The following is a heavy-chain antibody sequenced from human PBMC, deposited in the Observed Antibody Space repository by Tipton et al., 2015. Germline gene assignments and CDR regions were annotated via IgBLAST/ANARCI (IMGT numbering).Heavy chain of an antibody. Sequence: TLSLTCTVSGGSVSSGSAYHWSWIRQPPGKGLEWIGNIDYSGTKNYNPSLKSRVTISLDTSKNQFSLTLNSVTAADTAVYYCARDLEHGMDVWGQGTTVTVSS. CDR2: IDYSGTK. V-gene: IGHV4-61*01. CDR1: GGSVSSGSAYH. CDR3: ARDLEHGMDV. J-gene: IGHJ6*02. D-gene: IGHD5-24*01.